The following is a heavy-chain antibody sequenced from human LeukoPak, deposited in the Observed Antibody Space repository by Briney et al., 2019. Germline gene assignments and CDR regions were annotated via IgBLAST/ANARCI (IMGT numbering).Heavy chain of an antibody. J-gene: IGHJ4*02. CDR2: INHSGST. D-gene: IGHD2-2*01. V-gene: IGHV4-34*01. Sequence: PSETLSLTCAVYGGSFSGYYWSWIRQPPGKGLEWIGEINHSGSTNYNPSLKSRVTISVDTSKNQFSLKLSPVTAADTAVYYCARHGRFVVVPAADYWGQGTLVTVSS. CDR3: ARHGRFVVVPAADY. CDR1: GGSFSGYY.